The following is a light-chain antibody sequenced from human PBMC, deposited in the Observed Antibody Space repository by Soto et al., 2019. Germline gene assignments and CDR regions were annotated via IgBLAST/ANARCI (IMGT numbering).Light chain of an antibody. CDR2: CAS. CDR1: QRVLYSSNNKNY. CDR3: QQYYSIPPS. V-gene: IGKV4-1*01. J-gene: IGKJ3*01. Sequence: DIVMTQSPDSLAVSLGERATINCKSSQRVLYSSNNKNYLAWYQQKPGQPPKLLIYCASTRESGVPDRFSGSGSGTDFSLTISSLQAEDVAVYYCQQYYSIPPSFGPGTKVDIK.